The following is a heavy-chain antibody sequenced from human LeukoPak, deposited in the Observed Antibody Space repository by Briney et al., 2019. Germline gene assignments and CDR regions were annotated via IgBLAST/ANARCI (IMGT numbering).Heavy chain of an antibody. CDR3: ASSRIAVAGESDY. J-gene: IGHJ4*02. CDR2: ISSSSSYI. Sequence: PGGSLRLSCAASGFTFSNYNMNWVRQAPGKGLEWVSSISSSSSYIYYADSVKGRFTISRDNSKNTLYLQMNSLRAEDTAVYYCASSRIAVAGESDYWGQGTLVTVSS. V-gene: IGHV3-21*01. D-gene: IGHD6-19*01. CDR1: GFTFSNYN.